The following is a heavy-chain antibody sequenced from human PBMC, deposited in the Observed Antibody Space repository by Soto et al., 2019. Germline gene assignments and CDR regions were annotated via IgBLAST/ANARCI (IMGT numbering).Heavy chain of an antibody. Sequence: SVKVSCKASGGTFSSYAISWVRQAPGQGLEWMGGIIPIFGTANYAQKFQGRVTITADESTSTAYMELSSLRSEDTAVYYCARWTPSGYYYLRYWGQGTLVTVSS. J-gene: IGHJ4*02. CDR3: ARWTPSGYYYLRY. CDR2: IIPIFGTA. V-gene: IGHV1-69*13. D-gene: IGHD3-22*01. CDR1: GGTFSSYA.